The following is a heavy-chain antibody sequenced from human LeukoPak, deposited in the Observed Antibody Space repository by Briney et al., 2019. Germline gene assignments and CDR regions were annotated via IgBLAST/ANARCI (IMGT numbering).Heavy chain of an antibody. D-gene: IGHD2-8*02. CDR1: GGSISSSTYY. Sequence: SETLSLTCTVSGGSISSSTYYWGWIRQPPGKGLEWIGYIYDSGSTNCNPSLKSRVTISLDTSKNQFSLKLSSVTAADTAVYYCARDQVLDAFDIWGQGTMVTVSS. V-gene: IGHV4-61*01. J-gene: IGHJ3*02. CDR3: ARDQVLDAFDI. CDR2: IYDSGST.